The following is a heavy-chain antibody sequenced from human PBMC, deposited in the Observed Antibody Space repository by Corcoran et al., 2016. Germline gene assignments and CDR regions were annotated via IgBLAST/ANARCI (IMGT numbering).Heavy chain of an antibody. CDR2: IYYNGAT. J-gene: IGHJ4*02. V-gene: IGHV4-39*07. CDR3: ARVFRGSLRPLGGPPGDY. D-gene: IGHD3-10*01. Sequence: QLQLQESGPGLVKPSETLSLTCSVSGGSLSTTNYYWGWIRQSPGKGLEWIGTIYYNGATQYNPSLKSRVTMSVDTSKNQFSRNMKSVTAADPAIYDCARVFRGSLRPLGGPPGDYWGQGTVVTVSS. CDR1: GGSLSTTNYY.